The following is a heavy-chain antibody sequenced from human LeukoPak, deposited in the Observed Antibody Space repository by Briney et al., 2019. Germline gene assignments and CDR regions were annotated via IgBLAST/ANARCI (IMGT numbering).Heavy chain of an antibody. Sequence: PGGSLRLSCAASGFTVSSNYMSWVRQAPGKGLEWASVIYSGGSTYYADSVKGRFTISRDNSKNTLYLQMNSLRAEDTAVYYCASKTQADSSGYYYNYYYMDVWGKGTTVTVSS. CDR1: GFTVSSNY. V-gene: IGHV3-53*01. J-gene: IGHJ6*03. D-gene: IGHD3-22*01. CDR2: IYSGGST. CDR3: ASKTQADSSGYYYNYYYMDV.